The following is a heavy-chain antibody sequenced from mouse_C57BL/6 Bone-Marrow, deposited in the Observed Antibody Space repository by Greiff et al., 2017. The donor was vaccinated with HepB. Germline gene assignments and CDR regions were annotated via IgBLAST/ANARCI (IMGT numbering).Heavy chain of an antibody. J-gene: IGHJ4*01. CDR1: GFTFSDYG. V-gene: IGHV5-15*01. Sequence: EVKLMESGGGLVQPGGSLKLSCAASGFTFSDYGMAWVRQAPRKGPEWVAFISNLAYSIYYADTVTGRFTISRENAKNTLYLERSSLRSEDTAMYYCARWGNEAMDYWGQGTSVTVSS. CDR3: ARWGNEAMDY. CDR2: ISNLAYSI.